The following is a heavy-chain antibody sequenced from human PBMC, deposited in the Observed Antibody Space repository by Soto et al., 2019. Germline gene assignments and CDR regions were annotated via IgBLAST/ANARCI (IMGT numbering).Heavy chain of an antibody. D-gene: IGHD1-26*01. Sequence: PSETLSLTCAVNGGSFSGFYWSWIRQPPGKGLEWIGEFNHGGSTGYNPSLKSRVTISTDTSKSQVSLTLTSVTAADTAIYYCARTHGSFGGGSYLGAWGQGTQVTVSS. CDR2: FNHGGST. J-gene: IGHJ5*02. CDR1: GGSFSGFY. V-gene: IGHV4-34*01. CDR3: ARTHGSFGGGSYLGA.